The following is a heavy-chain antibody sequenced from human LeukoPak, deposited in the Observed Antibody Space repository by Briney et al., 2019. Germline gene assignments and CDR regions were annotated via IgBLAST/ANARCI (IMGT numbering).Heavy chain of an antibody. CDR2: IYYSGNT. J-gene: IGHJ4*02. D-gene: IGHD3-16*02. Sequence: SETLSLTCTVSGGSISSSTYYWGWIRQPPGKGLEWIGSIYYSGNTYYKPSLKSRVTISVDTSRNQFSLKLNSVTAADTAMYYCARVFKRVITFGEVIVNPKYYLDYWGQGTLVTVSS. CDR3: ARVFKRVITFGEVIVNPKYYLDY. CDR1: GGSISSSTYY. V-gene: IGHV4-39*07.